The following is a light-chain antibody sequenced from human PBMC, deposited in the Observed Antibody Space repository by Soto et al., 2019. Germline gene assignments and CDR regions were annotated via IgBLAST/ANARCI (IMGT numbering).Light chain of an antibody. CDR2: AAS. J-gene: IGKJ3*01. CDR3: QQSYISPFT. CDR1: QTVSYF. Sequence: DFQMTQSPSSLSASVGDRITITCRTSQTVSYFLNWYQQKQGKPPKLLIYAASSLEGGVPSRCSGNGAGTDFTLTINSLQPEDFATYYCQQSYISPFTFGPGTKVDIK. V-gene: IGKV1-39*01.